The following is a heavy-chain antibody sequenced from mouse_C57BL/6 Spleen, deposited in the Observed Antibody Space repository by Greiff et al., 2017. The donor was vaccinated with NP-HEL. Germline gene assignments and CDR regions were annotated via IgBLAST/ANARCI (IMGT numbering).Heavy chain of an antibody. CDR3: ARYGNYGYFDV. D-gene: IGHD2-1*01. CDR2: IYPGDGDT. CDR1: GYAFSSYW. V-gene: IGHV1-80*01. J-gene: IGHJ1*03. Sequence: VKLQESGAELVKPGASVKISCKASGYAFSSYWMNWVKQRPGKGLEWIGQIYPGDGDTNYNGKFKGKATLTADKSSSTAYMQLSSLTSEDSAVYFCARYGNYGYFDVWGTGTTVTVSS.